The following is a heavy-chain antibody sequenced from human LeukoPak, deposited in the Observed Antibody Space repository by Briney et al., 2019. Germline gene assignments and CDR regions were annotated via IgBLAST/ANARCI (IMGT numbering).Heavy chain of an antibody. Sequence: GGSLRLSCAASGFTFSSYEINWVRQAPGKGLEWVSYISGSGNTIYYADSVKDRFTISRDNAKNSLYLQMNSLRAEDTAVYYCARVYWGSYRFLDYWGQGTLVTVSS. D-gene: IGHD3-16*02. CDR1: GFTFSSYE. CDR2: ISGSGNTI. CDR3: ARVYWGSYRFLDY. J-gene: IGHJ4*02. V-gene: IGHV3-48*03.